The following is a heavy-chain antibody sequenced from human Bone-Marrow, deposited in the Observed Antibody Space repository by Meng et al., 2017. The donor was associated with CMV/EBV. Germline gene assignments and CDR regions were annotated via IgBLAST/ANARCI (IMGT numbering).Heavy chain of an antibody. Sequence: GESLKISCTASGFTFGDYAMSWVRQAPGKGLEWVGFIRSKAYGGTTEYAASVKGRFTISRDDSKSIAYLQMNSLKTEDTAVYYCTRDGWSGYYTYYFDYWGQGTRVTGSS. CDR3: TRDGWSGYYTYYFDY. V-gene: IGHV3-49*04. J-gene: IGHJ4*02. D-gene: IGHD3-3*01. CDR1: GFTFGDYA. CDR2: IRSKAYGGTT.